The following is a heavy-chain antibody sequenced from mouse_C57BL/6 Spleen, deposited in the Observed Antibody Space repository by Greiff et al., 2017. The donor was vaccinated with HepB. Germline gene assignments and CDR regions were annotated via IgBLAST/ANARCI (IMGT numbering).Heavy chain of an antibody. CDR1: GYTFTEYT. Sequence: QVQLQQSGAELVKPGASVKLSCKASGYTFTEYTIHWVKQRSGQGLEWIGWFYPGSGSIKYNEKFKDKATLTADKSSSTVYMELSRLTSEDSAVYFCARHEGVYGSGYPAWFAYWGQGTLVTVSA. D-gene: IGHD3-2*02. CDR3: ARHEGVYGSGYPAWFAY. J-gene: IGHJ3*01. CDR2: FYPGSGSI. V-gene: IGHV1-62-2*01.